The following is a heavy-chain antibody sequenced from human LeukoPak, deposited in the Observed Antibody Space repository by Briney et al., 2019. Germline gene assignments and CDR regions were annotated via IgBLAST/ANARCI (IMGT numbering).Heavy chain of an antibody. D-gene: IGHD1-26*01. CDR1: GGSISSSSYY. J-gene: IGHJ4*02. V-gene: IGHV4-39*07. CDR2: INHSGST. CDR3: AGTETRGSCPHFRY. Sequence: SETLSLTCTVSGGSISSSSYYWSWIRQPPGKGLEWIGEINHSGSTNYNPSLKSRVTISVDTSKNQFSLKLSSVTAADTAVYYCAGTETRGSCPHFRYWGQGTLVTVSS.